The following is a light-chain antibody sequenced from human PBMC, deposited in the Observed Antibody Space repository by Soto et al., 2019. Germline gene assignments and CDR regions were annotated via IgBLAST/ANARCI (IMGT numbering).Light chain of an antibody. Sequence: EIVLTQSPGTLSLSPGERATLSCRASQSVNSNCLAWYQQRPGQAPRLLLYGASNRATGIPDRFSGSGSGTDFTLTISRLEPEDFAVYYCQQYGYLPDWDRWTFGQGTKVEVK. V-gene: IGKV3-20*01. CDR3: QQYGYLPDWDRWT. CDR1: QSVNSNC. J-gene: IGKJ1*01. CDR2: GAS.